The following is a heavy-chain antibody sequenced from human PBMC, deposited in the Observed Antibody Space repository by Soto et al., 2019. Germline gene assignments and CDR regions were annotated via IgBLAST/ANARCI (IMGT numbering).Heavy chain of an antibody. J-gene: IGHJ4*02. CDR1: GGSISSSSYY. D-gene: IGHD1-1*01. V-gene: IGHV4-39*01. Sequence: ETLSLTSTVSGGSISSSSYYWGWIRQPPGKGLEWIGSIYYSGSTYYNPSLKSRVTISVDTSKNQFSLKLSSVTAADTAVYYCAKQMIRNQLIDYWGQGTLVTVSS. CDR2: IYYSGST. CDR3: AKQMIRNQLIDY.